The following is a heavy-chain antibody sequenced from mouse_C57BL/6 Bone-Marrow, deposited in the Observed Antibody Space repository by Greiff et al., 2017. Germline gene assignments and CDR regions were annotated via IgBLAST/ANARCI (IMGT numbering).Heavy chain of an antibody. CDR1: GFNIKDDY. CDR3: KITTGAY. CDR2: FDPENGDT. D-gene: IGHD1-1*01. Sequence: DVQLQESGAELVRPGASVKLSCTASGFNIKDDYMHWVKQRPEQGLEWIGWFDPENGDTEYASKFQGKATITADTSSNTAYLQLSSLTSEDTAVYYCKITTGAYWGQGTLVTVSA. V-gene: IGHV14-4*01. J-gene: IGHJ3*01.